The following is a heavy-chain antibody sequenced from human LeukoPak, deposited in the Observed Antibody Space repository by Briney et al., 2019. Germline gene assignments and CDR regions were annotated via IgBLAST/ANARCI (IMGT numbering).Heavy chain of an antibody. Sequence: ASVKVSCKASGYTFTSYDINWVRQAPGQGLEGMGWISPHSGGTNYAQTVQGRVTITLDTSISTVYMELSRLRSDDTAVYYCARVSRLYYDTSGRIFDYWGQGTLVTVSS. CDR3: ARVSRLYYDTSGRIFDY. CDR1: GYTFTSYD. V-gene: IGHV1-2*02. D-gene: IGHD3-22*01. CDR2: ISPHSGGT. J-gene: IGHJ4*02.